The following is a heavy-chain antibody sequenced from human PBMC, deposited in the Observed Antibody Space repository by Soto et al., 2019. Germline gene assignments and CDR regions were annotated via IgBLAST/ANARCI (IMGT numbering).Heavy chain of an antibody. D-gene: IGHD3-9*01. V-gene: IGHV3-53*01. CDR3: ARKARNYDILTGYSDYGMDV. J-gene: IGHJ6*02. CDR1: GFTVSSNY. CDR2: IYSGGST. Sequence: EVQLVESGGGLIQPGGSLRLSCAASGFTVSSNYMSWVRQAPGKGLEWVSVIYSGGSTYYADSVKGRFTISRDNSKNTLYLQMNSLRAEDTAVYYYARKARNYDILTGYSDYGMDVWGQGTTVTVSS.